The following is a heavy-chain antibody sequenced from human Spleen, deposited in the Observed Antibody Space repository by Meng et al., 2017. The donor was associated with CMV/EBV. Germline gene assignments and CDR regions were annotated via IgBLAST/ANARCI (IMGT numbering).Heavy chain of an antibody. Sequence: QAQRQGSGPGLVKPSEPLSPTCPVSGGSISSYYWSWIRHPAGKGLEWIGRIYPSGSTNYNPSLKSRVTMSVDTSKNQFSLKLSSVTAADTAVYYCARGADTAMVVSVPEFDYWGQGTLVTVSS. CDR3: ARGADTAMVVSVPEFDY. V-gene: IGHV4-4*07. CDR1: GGSISSYY. CDR2: IYPSGST. D-gene: IGHD5-18*01. J-gene: IGHJ4*02.